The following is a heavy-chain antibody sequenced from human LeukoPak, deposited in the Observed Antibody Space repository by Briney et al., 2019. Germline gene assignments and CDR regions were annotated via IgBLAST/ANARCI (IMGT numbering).Heavy chain of an antibody. CDR3: ARARGIDLESRGLDY. Sequence: GGSLRLSCAASGFTFSSYEMNWVRQAPGKGLEWVSYISSSGRTIYYADSVKGRFTISRDNAKNSLYQQMNSLRAEDTAVYYCARARGIDLESRGLDYWGQGTLVTVSS. V-gene: IGHV3-48*03. D-gene: IGHD3-10*01. CDR1: GFTFSSYE. J-gene: IGHJ4*02. CDR2: ISSSGRTI.